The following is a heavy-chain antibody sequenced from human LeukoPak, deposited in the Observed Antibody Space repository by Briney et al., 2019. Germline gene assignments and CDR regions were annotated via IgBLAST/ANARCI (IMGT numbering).Heavy chain of an antibody. CDR2: ISGSGGST. J-gene: IGHJ6*03. V-gene: IGHV3-23*01. CDR1: GFTFSNAW. Sequence: GGSLRLSCAASGFTFSNAWMSWVRQAPGKGLEWVSAISGSGGSTYYADSVKGRFTISRDNSKNSLYLQMNSLRAEDTALYYCAKGGHGSLASDYYYYMDVWGKGTTVTVSS. D-gene: IGHD1-26*01. CDR3: AKGGHGSLASDYYYYMDV.